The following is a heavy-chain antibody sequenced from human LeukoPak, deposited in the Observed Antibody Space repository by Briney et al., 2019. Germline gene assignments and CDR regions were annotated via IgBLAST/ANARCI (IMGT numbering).Heavy chain of an antibody. CDR1: GGSFSGYY. V-gene: IGHV4-34*01. Sequence: PSETLSLTCAVSGGSFSGYYWSWIRQPPGKGLEWIGEINHSGSTNYNPSLKSRVTISVDTSKNQFSLKLSSVTAADTAVYYCARTRVWQEVLSDFDYWGQGTLVTVSS. CDR2: INHSGST. J-gene: IGHJ4*02. CDR3: ARTRVWQEVLSDFDY. D-gene: IGHD4/OR15-4a*01.